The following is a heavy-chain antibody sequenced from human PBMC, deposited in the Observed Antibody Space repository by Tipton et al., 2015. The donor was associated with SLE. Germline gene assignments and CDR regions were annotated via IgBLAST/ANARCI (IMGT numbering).Heavy chain of an antibody. CDR3: ARDEYRYDATGYHLLGHFDF. CDR1: GGSTSSNY. D-gene: IGHD3-22*01. CDR2: VYYSRSA. J-gene: IGHJ4*02. Sequence: TLSLTCTVSGGSTSSNYWSWIRQSPGKELEWIGFVYYSRSANYNPSLKSRLTISVDTSKNQFSLKLSSVTAADTAVYYCARDEYRYDATGYHLLGHFDFWGQGTLVTVSS. V-gene: IGHV4-59*12.